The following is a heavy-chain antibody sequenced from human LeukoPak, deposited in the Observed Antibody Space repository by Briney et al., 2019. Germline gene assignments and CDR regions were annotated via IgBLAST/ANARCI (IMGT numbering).Heavy chain of an antibody. Sequence: PSETLSLTCTVSGGSISSSSNDWAWIRQPPGKGLEWIGYIFYSGSTNYSPSLKSRVTISVDTSKNQFSLKLNSVTAADTAVYYCARDGAVDILTGYGAFDIWGQGTMVTVSS. J-gene: IGHJ3*02. D-gene: IGHD3-9*01. CDR3: ARDGAVDILTGYGAFDI. CDR2: IFYSGST. V-gene: IGHV4-61*01. CDR1: GGSISSSSND.